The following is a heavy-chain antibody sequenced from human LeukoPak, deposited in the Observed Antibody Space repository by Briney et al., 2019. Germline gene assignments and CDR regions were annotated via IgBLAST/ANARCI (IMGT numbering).Heavy chain of an antibody. Sequence: GGSLRLSCVDSGFTFSNNWMSWARQAPGKGLEWVANIKEDGSEKYYVDSVKGRFTISRDNAKNSLYVQMDSLRAEDTAVYYCARGDSSGYVCDYWGQGTLVTVSS. CDR1: GFTFSNNW. D-gene: IGHD3-22*01. CDR2: IKEDGSEK. J-gene: IGHJ4*02. V-gene: IGHV3-7*01. CDR3: ARGDSSGYVCDY.